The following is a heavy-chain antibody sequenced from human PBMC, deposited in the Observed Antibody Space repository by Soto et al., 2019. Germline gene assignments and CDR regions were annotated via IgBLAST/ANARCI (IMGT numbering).Heavy chain of an antibody. Sequence: KTSETLSLTCAVSGYSISSGYYWGWIRQPPGKGLEWIGSIYHSGSTYYNPSLKSRVTISVDTSKNQFSLKLSSVTAADTAVYYCARDLDSDYGDLIAMDVWGPGTTVTVSS. D-gene: IGHD4-17*01. J-gene: IGHJ6*02. CDR1: GYSISSGYY. CDR2: IYHSGST. V-gene: IGHV4-38-2*02. CDR3: ARDLDSDYGDLIAMDV.